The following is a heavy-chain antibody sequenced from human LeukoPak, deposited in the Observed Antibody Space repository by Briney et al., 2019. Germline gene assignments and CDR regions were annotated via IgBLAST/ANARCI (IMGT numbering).Heavy chain of an antibody. CDR1: GLSFNTSGVG. J-gene: IGHJ4*02. V-gene: IGHV2-5*02. Sequence: SGPALVNPTQTLTLTCTFSGLSFNTSGVGVGWIRQPPGKALGWLALIYWDDDKRYSPSLKSRLIITKDTSKNQVVLKMTNIDPVDTATYYCAHSGFCTAGSCYSFFDYWGQGALVTVSS. CDR2: IYWDDDK. D-gene: IGHD2-15*01. CDR3: AHSGFCTAGSCYSFFDY.